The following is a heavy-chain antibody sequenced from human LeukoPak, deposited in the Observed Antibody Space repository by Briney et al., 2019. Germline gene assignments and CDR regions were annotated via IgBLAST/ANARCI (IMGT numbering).Heavy chain of an antibody. CDR2: IKQDGSEK. D-gene: IGHD1-26*01. J-gene: IGHJ4*02. CDR1: GFTFSSYW. CDR3: ARDPTYYLRYGYFDS. V-gene: IGHV3-7*01. Sequence: GGSLRLSCAASGFTFSSYWMSWVRQAPGKGLEWVANIKQDGSEKYYVDSVKGRFTISRDNAKNPLYLQMNSLRAEDTAVYYCARDPTYYLRYGYFDSWGQGTLVTVSS.